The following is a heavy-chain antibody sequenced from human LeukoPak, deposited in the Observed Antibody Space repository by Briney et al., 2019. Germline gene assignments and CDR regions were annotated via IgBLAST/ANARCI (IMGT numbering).Heavy chain of an antibody. J-gene: IGHJ4*02. Sequence: GGSLRLSCAASGFTFNIYEFNWVRQAPGKGLEWLSYIDGSGNSIYYADSVKGRFTISRDNAKSSLCLQMSSLRADDTAVYYCARECLTCGGDSYDYWGQGALVTVSS. CDR3: ARECLTCGGDSYDY. V-gene: IGHV3-48*03. CDR1: GFTFNIYE. CDR2: IDGSGNSI. D-gene: IGHD2-21*01.